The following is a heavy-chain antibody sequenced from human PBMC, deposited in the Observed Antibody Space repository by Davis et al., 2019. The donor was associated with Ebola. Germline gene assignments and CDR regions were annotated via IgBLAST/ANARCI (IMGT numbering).Heavy chain of an antibody. V-gene: IGHV1-69*06. CDR3: ARIRFLEWLQSDY. Sequence: SVKVSCKASGGTFSSYAISWVRQAPGQGLEWMGGIIPIFGTANYAQKFQGRVTITADKSTSTAYMELRSLRSDDTAVYYCARIRFLEWLQSDYWGQGTLVTVSS. CDR2: IIPIFGTA. J-gene: IGHJ4*02. CDR1: GGTFSSYA. D-gene: IGHD3-3*01.